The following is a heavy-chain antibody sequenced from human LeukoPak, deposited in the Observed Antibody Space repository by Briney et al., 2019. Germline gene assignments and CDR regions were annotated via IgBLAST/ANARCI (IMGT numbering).Heavy chain of an antibody. CDR2: IYYSGNT. CDR1: SGSISTYY. Sequence: PSETLSLTCTVSSGSISTYYWSWIRQPPRKGLEWIGFIYYSGNTNYNPSLKSRVTVSVDTSKNQFSLKLSSVTAADTAVYRCARHIGGSGSHDAFDIWGQGTMVTVSS. CDR3: ARHIGGSGSHDAFDI. J-gene: IGHJ3*02. V-gene: IGHV4-59*08. D-gene: IGHD3-10*01.